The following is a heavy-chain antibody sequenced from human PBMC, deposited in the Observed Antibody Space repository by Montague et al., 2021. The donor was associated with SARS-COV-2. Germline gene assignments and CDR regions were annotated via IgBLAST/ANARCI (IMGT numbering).Heavy chain of an antibody. D-gene: IGHD3-3*01. CDR3: ARGDFGVVIIPYYYYYTDV. J-gene: IGHJ6*03. Sequence: SETLSLTCTVSGASISSSNYYWGWIRQPPGKGLEWIATIHYSGSTYYKPSLKSRLTISVDTSKNQFSLRLSSVTAADTAVYYCARGDFGVVIIPYYYYYTDVWGKGTTVTVSS. V-gene: IGHV4-39*01. CDR1: GASISSSNYY. CDR2: IHYSGST.